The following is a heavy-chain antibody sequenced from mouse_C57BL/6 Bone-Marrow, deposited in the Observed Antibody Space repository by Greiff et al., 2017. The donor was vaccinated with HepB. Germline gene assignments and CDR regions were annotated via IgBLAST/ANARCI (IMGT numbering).Heavy chain of an antibody. CDR2: IYPGDGDT. J-gene: IGHJ4*01. CDR1: GYAFSSYW. CDR3: AREGGYYDAMDY. D-gene: IGHD2-2*01. Sequence: QVQLQQSGAELVKPGASVKISCKASGYAFSSYWMNWVKQRPGKGLEWIGQIYPGDGDTNYNGKFKGKATLTADKSSSTAYMQRSSLTAEDSAVYFCAREGGYYDAMDYWGQGTSVTVSS. V-gene: IGHV1-80*01.